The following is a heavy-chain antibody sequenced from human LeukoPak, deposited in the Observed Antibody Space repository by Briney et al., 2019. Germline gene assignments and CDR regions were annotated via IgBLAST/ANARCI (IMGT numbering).Heavy chain of an antibody. Sequence: PGGSLRLSCTPSGVTFGSYEMHWVRQAPGKGLEWVSYITSSGRTIYYANSVKGRFTISRDNAKNSLYLQMSSLRAEDTAVYYCVREGVYCSGASCYFDYRGQGTLVTVSS. D-gene: IGHD2-15*01. CDR1: GVTFGSYE. CDR3: VREGVYCSGASCYFDY. J-gene: IGHJ4*02. V-gene: IGHV3-48*03. CDR2: ITSSGRTI.